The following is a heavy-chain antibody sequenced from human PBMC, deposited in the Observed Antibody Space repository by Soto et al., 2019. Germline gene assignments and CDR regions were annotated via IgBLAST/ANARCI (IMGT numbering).Heavy chain of an antibody. CDR1: GYTFTGYY. CDR3: VRSGDNYNLLDY. V-gene: IGHV1-2*02. Sequence: ASVKVSCKASGYTFTGYYMHWVRQAPGQGLEWMGWINPNSGGTNYAQKFQGRVTMTRDTSISTAYMELSSLRGDDTAIYYCVRSGDNYNLLDYWGQGTPVTVSS. J-gene: IGHJ4*02. D-gene: IGHD1-1*01. CDR2: INPNSGGT.